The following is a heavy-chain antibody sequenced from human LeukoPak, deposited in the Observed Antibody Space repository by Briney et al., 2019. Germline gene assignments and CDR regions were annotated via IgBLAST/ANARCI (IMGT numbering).Heavy chain of an antibody. Sequence: PGGSLRHSRTASGFSFSNAWVSWVRQAPGKGLEWVGRIRSKVHSYATAYAASVKGRFTISRDDSKNTAYLQMNSLKTEDTAVYYCTRGYSGYDYVDFDYWGQGTLVTVSS. CDR3: TRGYSGYDYVDFDY. CDR1: GFSFSNAW. D-gene: IGHD5-12*01. V-gene: IGHV3-73*01. J-gene: IGHJ4*02. CDR2: IRSKVHSYAT.